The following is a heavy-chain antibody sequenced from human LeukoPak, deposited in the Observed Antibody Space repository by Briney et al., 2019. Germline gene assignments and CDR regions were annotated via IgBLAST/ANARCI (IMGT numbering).Heavy chain of an antibody. J-gene: IGHJ4*02. CDR2: IYTSGST. CDR1: GGSISSGSYY. CDR3: ARGRLAFDY. Sequence: SETLSLTCTVSGGSISSGSYYWSWIRQPAGKGLEWIGRIYTSGSTNYNPSLKSRVTISVDTSKNQFSLKLSSVTVADTAVYYCARGRLAFDYWGQGTLVTVSS. V-gene: IGHV4-61*02. D-gene: IGHD2-15*01.